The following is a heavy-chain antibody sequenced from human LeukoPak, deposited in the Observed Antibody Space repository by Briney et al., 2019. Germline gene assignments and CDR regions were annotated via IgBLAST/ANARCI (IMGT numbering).Heavy chain of an antibody. CDR2: ISGSGGST. V-gene: IGHV3-23*01. CDR3: AKDGGIAARPYYFDY. CDR1: GFTFSSYA. Sequence: TGGSLRLSCAASGFTFSSYAMSWVRQAPGKGLECVSAISGSGGSTYYADSVKGRFTISRDNSKNTLYLQMNSLRAEDTAVYYCAKDGGIAARPYYFDYWGQGTLVTVSS. J-gene: IGHJ4*02. D-gene: IGHD6-6*01.